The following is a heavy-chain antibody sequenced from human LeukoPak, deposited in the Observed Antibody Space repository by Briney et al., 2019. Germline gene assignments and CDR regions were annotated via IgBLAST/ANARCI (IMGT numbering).Heavy chain of an antibody. D-gene: IGHD6-13*01. CDR3: ARDLGSSSWYSWGYHGMDV. CDR2: ISSSGSTI. Sequence: GGSLRLSCAASGLTFSDYYMSWIRQAPGKGLEWVSYISSSGSTIYYADSVKGRFTISRDNAKNSLYLQMNSLRAEDTAVYYCARDLGSSSWYSWGYHGMDVWGQGTTVTVSS. J-gene: IGHJ6*02. V-gene: IGHV3-11*01. CDR1: GLTFSDYY.